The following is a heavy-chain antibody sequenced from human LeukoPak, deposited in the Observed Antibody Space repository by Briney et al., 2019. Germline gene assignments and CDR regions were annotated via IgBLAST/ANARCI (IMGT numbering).Heavy chain of an antibody. Sequence: ASETLSLNCAVYGGSFSGYSCAWIRQPPGKGLEWIGEVTHSVSTNYNPSLKSRVTISADTSKYPFSLQSSSVTAADTAVYYCARQSGSYSRLGAFDIWGQGTMVTVSS. CDR1: GGSFSGYS. CDR3: ARQSGSYSRLGAFDI. V-gene: IGHV4-34*01. CDR2: VTHSVST. J-gene: IGHJ3*02. D-gene: IGHD1-26*01.